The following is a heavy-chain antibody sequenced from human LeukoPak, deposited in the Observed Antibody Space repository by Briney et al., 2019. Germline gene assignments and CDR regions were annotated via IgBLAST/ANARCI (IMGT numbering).Heavy chain of an antibody. V-gene: IGHV4-31*03. J-gene: IGHJ2*01. CDR3: ASHRTGGYWYFDL. D-gene: IGHD1-1*01. CDR1: GGSISSGGYY. CDR2: IYDSGST. Sequence: SETLSLTCTVSGGSISSGGYYWSWIRQHPGKGLEWIGYIYDSGSTYYNPSLKSRVTISVDTSKNQFSLKLSSVTAADTAVYYCASHRTGGYWYFDLWGRGTLVTVSS.